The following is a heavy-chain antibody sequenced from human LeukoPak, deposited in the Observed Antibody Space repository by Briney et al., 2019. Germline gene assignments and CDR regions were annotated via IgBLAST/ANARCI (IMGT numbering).Heavy chain of an antibody. CDR1: GGTFSAYY. CDR3: ARGDHYDSWSDYYTQTGYYFDY. CDR2: INPTGGT. J-gene: IGHJ4*02. D-gene: IGHD3-3*01. V-gene: IGHV4-34*01. Sequence: SETLSLTCAVHGGTFSAYYWSWIRQPPGKGLEWVGEINPTGGTNYNPSLKSRVTMSIDTSKNHFSLNLTSVIAADTAVYYCARGDHYDSWSDYYTQTGYYFDYWGQGTLDSVSS.